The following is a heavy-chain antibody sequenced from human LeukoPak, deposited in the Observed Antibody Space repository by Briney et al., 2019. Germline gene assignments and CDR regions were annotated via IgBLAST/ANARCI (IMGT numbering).Heavy chain of an antibody. Sequence: GSLRLSREASGFSVGDDYMTWVRQAPGKGLEWVSVLYRGGSTIYADSVRGRFTISRDRDNNTLYLQMNDLRAEDTAVYYCVRDYFTDTDGYYEHYLDIWGQGTLVTVSS. CDR1: GFSVGDDY. D-gene: IGHD3-22*01. V-gene: IGHV3-53*01. CDR2: LYRGGST. CDR3: VRDYFTDTDGYYEHYLDI. J-gene: IGHJ4*02.